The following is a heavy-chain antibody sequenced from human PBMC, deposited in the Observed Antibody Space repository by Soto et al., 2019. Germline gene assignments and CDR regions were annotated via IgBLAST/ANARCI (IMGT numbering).Heavy chain of an antibody. CDR2: IKASHAGGTT. J-gene: IGHJ4*02. CDR3: ATEGGYPGSNFYGAY. V-gene: IGHV3-15*01. D-gene: IGHD1-26*01. CDR1: GFTFTKAY. Sequence: EVQLVESGGGLVEPGGSIRLSCVASGFTFTKAYMTWVRQAPGKGLEWVGRIKASHAGGTTDYATYVKGRFTISRDDSKNTLYLQMNSLKTEDTSVYYCATEGGYPGSNFYGAYWRQGTLVIVSS.